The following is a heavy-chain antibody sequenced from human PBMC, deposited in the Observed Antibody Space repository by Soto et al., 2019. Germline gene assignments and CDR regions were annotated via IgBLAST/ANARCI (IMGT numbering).Heavy chain of an antibody. D-gene: IGHD2-2*01. CDR3: ARAYCSSNSCYYFYGMDV. CDR1: GFTFSSYE. CDR2: ISRSGTTI. Sequence: PGGSLRLSCAASGFTFSSYEMNWVRQAPGKGLEWVSYISRSGTTIYYADSVKGRFTISRDNAKNSLYLQMNSLRAEDTAVYYCARAYCSSNSCYYFYGMDVWGQGTPVTVSS. V-gene: IGHV3-48*03. J-gene: IGHJ6*02.